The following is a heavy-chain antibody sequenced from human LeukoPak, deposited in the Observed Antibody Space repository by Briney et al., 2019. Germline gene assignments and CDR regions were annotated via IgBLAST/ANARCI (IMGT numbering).Heavy chain of an antibody. CDR3: ALSYSSSWYGLDY. V-gene: IGHV4-39*01. CDR1: GGSISSSSYY. D-gene: IGHD6-13*01. Sequence: SSETLSLTCTVSGGSISSSSYYWGWIRQPPGKGLEWIGSIYYSGSTYYNPSLKSRVSISVDTSKNQFSLKLPSVTAADTAVYYCALSYSSSWYGLDYWGQGTLVTVSS. J-gene: IGHJ4*02. CDR2: IYYSGST.